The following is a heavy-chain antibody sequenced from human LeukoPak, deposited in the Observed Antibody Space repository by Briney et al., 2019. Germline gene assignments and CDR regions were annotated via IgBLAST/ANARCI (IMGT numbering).Heavy chain of an antibody. V-gene: IGHV1-2*02. Sequence: EASVKASCKASGYTFTGYYMHWVRQAPGQGLEWMGWINPNSGGTNYAQKFQGRVTMTRDTSISTAYMELSRLRSDDTAVYYCARASITMVRGPKGLNWFDPWGQGTLVTVSS. D-gene: IGHD3-10*01. CDR2: INPNSGGT. CDR1: GYTFTGYY. CDR3: ARASITMVRGPKGLNWFDP. J-gene: IGHJ5*02.